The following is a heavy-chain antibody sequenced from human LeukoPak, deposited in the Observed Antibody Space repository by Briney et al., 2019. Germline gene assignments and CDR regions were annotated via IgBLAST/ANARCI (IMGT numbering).Heavy chain of an antibody. CDR1: GYTFTSYG. J-gene: IGHJ6*03. Sequence: GASVKVSCKAPGYTFTSYGISWVRQAPGQGLEWMGWINPNSGGTNYAQKFQGRVTMTRDTSISTAYMELSRLRSDDTAVYYCARGSLVPAAIRYYYMDVWGKGTTVTVSS. V-gene: IGHV1-2*02. CDR2: INPNSGGT. D-gene: IGHD2-2*02. CDR3: ARGSLVPAAIRYYYMDV.